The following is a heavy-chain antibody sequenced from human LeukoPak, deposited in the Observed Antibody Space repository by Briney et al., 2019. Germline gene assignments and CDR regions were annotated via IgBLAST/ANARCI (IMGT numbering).Heavy chain of an antibody. V-gene: IGHV3-23*01. J-gene: IGHJ4*02. CDR1: GFTFSSYA. Sequence: GGSLRLSCAASGFTFSSYAMSWVRQAPGKGLEWVSAISGSGGSTYYADSVKGRFTISRDNSKNTLYLQMNSLRAEDTAVCYCANQRGYSYGYYFDYWGQGTLVTVSS. CDR3: ANQRGYSYGYYFDY. CDR2: ISGSGGST. D-gene: IGHD5-18*01.